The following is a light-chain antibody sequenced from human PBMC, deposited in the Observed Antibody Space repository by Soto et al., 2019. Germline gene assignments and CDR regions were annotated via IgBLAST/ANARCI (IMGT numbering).Light chain of an antibody. Sequence: EIVLTQSPATLSSSPGETATLSCRASQYVGTRLAWYQHKPGQAPRLLIYYTSNRATGIPARFSGSGSGTGFTLTISSLAPEDFAIYYCHQRQSWPRTFGQGTKVEIK. J-gene: IGKJ1*01. CDR2: YTS. CDR1: QYVGTR. CDR3: HQRQSWPRT. V-gene: IGKV3-11*01.